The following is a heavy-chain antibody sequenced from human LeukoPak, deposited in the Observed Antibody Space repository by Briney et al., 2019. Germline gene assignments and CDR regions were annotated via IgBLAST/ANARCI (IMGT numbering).Heavy chain of an antibody. J-gene: IGHJ4*02. V-gene: IGHV4-4*07. CDR2: IYTSGST. CDR3: ARDSGLWLQIDVGYYYFDQ. CDR1: GGSISSYY. Sequence: PSETLSLTCTVSGGSISSYYWSWIRQPAGKGLEWIGRIYTSGSTNYNPSLKSRVTMSVDTSKNQFSLKLSSVTAADTAVYYCARDSGLWLQIDVGYYYFDQWGQGTLVTVSS. D-gene: IGHD3-10*01.